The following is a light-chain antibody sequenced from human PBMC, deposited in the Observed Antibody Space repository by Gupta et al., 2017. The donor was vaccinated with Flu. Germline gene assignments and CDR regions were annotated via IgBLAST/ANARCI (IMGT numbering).Light chain of an antibody. Sequence: EIELTQSPGTLSFSPGERATLSCRASQSVSSNYLAWYQHKPGQAPRLLIYGASSRANGIPDRFSGSGSGTDFTLTSSRRDPEDIAVYYCLDDGSPRTFGQGTKVEI. CDR1: QSVSSNY. V-gene: IGKV3-20*01. J-gene: IGKJ1*01. CDR2: GAS. CDR3: LDDGSPRT.